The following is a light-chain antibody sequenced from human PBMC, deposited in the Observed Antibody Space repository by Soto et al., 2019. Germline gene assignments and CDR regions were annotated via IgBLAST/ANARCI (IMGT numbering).Light chain of an antibody. V-gene: IGLV1-47*01. Sequence: QSVLTQPPSASGTPGQRVTISCSGSSSNIGSNYVYWYQQLPGTVPQLLIYRNSERPSGVPARFSGSKSGTSASLAISGLRSEDEAEYYCAAWDVSLSGVVFGGETKVTVL. CDR2: RNS. CDR3: AAWDVSLSGVV. J-gene: IGLJ2*01. CDR1: SSNIGSNY.